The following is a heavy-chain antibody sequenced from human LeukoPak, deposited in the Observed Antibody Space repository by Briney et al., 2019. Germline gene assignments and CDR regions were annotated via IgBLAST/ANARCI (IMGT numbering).Heavy chain of an antibody. CDR1: GDSISNSNYY. D-gene: IGHD5-12*01. J-gene: IGHJ4*02. Sequence: SETLSLTRPVSGDSISNSNYYWGWIRQPPGKGLEWIGSIYYRGSTYYNSSLKSRVTLSVDPSKNQFLLKLSYVTAADPGVYYCARRLGFRIDYWGQGTLVTVSS. V-gene: IGHV4-39*01. CDR2: IYYRGST. CDR3: ARRLGFRIDY.